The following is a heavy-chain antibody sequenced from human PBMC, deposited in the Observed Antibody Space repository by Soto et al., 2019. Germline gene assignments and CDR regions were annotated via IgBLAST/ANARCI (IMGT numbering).Heavy chain of an antibody. D-gene: IGHD6-6*01. Sequence: QLQLQESGPGLVKPSETLSLTCTVSGGSISSSSYYWGWIRQPPGKGLEWIGSIYYSGSTYYNPSLKIRVTISVDTSKNQFSLKLISVTAADTAVYYCARHVTHYSSSPYYYYYMDVWGKGTTATVSS. CDR2: IYYSGST. V-gene: IGHV4-39*01. CDR3: ARHVTHYSSSPYYYYYMDV. CDR1: GGSISSSSYY. J-gene: IGHJ6*03.